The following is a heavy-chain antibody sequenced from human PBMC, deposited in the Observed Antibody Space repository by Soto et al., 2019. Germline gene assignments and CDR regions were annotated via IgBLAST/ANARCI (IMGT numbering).Heavy chain of an antibody. D-gene: IGHD3-16*01. CDR2: TTHSSSTI. Sequence: PGGSLRLSCAASGFTFSTSAMTWVRQAPGKGLEWVSYTTHSSSTIYYADSVKGRFTISRDNAKNTLNLQMNSLRAEDTAVYYCAGGTRTSALYYYGMDVWGQGTTVTVSS. V-gene: IGHV3-48*01. J-gene: IGHJ6*02. CDR3: AGGTRTSALYYYGMDV. CDR1: GFTFSTSA.